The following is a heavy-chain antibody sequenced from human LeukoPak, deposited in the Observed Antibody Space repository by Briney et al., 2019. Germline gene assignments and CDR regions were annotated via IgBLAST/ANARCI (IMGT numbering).Heavy chain of an antibody. CDR3: AKGMGTMVRGAPVWFDP. J-gene: IGHJ5*02. D-gene: IGHD3-10*01. V-gene: IGHV3-30*18. CDR1: GFTFSSYG. Sequence: GGSLRLSCAASGFTFSSYGMHWVRQAPGKGLERVAVISYDGSNKYYADSVKGRFTISRDNSKNTLYLQMNSLRAEDTAVYYCAKGMGTMVRGAPVWFDPWGQGTLVTVSS. CDR2: ISYDGSNK.